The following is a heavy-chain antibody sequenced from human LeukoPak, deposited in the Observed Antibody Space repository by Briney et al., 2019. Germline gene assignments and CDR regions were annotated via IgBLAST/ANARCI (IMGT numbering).Heavy chain of an antibody. D-gene: IGHD2-2*01. CDR3: ASGREYCSSTSCWGYYMDV. V-gene: IGHV1-2*02. Sequence: ASVKVSCKASGYTFNGYYMHWVRQAPGQGLEWMGWINPNSGGTKYAQKFQGRVTMTRDTSVSTAYMELSRLTSDDTAVYYCASGREYCSSTSCWGYYMDVWGKGTTVTIS. CDR2: INPNSGGT. J-gene: IGHJ6*03. CDR1: GYTFNGYY.